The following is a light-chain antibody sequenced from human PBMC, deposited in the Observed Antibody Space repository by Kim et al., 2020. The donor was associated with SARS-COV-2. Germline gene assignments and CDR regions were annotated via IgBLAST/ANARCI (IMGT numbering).Light chain of an antibody. J-gene: IGKJ5*01. CDR1: ETGGNKF. CDR2: GAS. Sequence: EFVLTQSPGTLSLSPGETATLSCRASETGGNKFLAWYQQRPGQATRLLMFGASNRATGIPDRFTGSASGTDFTLTINRLEPEDFAMYYCHHYGSSPVTFGQGTRLEIK. CDR3: HHYGSSPVT. V-gene: IGKV3-20*01.